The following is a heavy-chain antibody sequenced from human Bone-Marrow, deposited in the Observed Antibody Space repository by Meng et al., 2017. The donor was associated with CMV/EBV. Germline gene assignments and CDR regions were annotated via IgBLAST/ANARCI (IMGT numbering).Heavy chain of an antibody. Sequence: ASVKVSCKASGGTFSSYAISWVRQAPGQGLEWMGWINPNSGGTNYAQKFQGRVTMTRDTSISTAYMELNSLRSDDTAVYYCARIATFLVGATGYWGQGTLVTVSS. J-gene: IGHJ4*02. D-gene: IGHD1-26*01. CDR2: INPNSGGT. CDR3: ARIATFLVGATGY. CDR1: GGTFSSYA. V-gene: IGHV1-2*02.